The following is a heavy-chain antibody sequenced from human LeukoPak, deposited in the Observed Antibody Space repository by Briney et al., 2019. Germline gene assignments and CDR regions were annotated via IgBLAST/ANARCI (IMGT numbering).Heavy chain of an antibody. CDR3: AREYPIYGGLDY. CDR2: IYTSGST. V-gene: IGHV4-61*02. J-gene: IGHJ4*02. Sequence: SETLSLTCTVSGGSISSGSYYWSWIRQPAGKGLEWIGRIYTSGSTYYNPSLKSRVTISVDTSKSQFSLKLSSVTAADTAVYYCAREYPIYGGLDYWGQGTLVTVSS. CDR1: GGSISSGSYY. D-gene: IGHD4-17*01.